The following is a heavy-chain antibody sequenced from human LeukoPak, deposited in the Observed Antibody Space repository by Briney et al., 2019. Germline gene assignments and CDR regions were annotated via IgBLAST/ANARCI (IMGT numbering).Heavy chain of an antibody. D-gene: IGHD6-13*01. CDR3: ARVFAQQLVLDDAFDI. CDR1: GGSISSSSYY. CDR2: IYYSGST. J-gene: IGHJ3*02. Sequence: SETLSLTCTVSGGSISSSSYYWGWIRQPPGKGLEWIGSIYYSGSTYYNPSLKSRVTISVDTSKNQFSLKLCSVTAADTAVYYCARVFAQQLVLDDAFDIWGQGTMVTVSS. V-gene: IGHV4-39*07.